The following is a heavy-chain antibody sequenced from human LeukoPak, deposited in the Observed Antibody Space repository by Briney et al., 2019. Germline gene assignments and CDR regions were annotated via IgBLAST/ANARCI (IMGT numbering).Heavy chain of an antibody. CDR3: ARLRSGEDFDL. CDR1: GFTVTDNY. CDR2: ISHSGSA. V-gene: IGHV4-38-2*01. J-gene: IGHJ2*01. Sequence: GSLRLSCAASGFTVTDNYMNWVRQSSGKGLEWIGSISHSGSAYYSPSLKSRVTISTDTSKSHFSLKLTSVTATDTAVYYCARLRSGEDFDLWGRGTLVTVSS.